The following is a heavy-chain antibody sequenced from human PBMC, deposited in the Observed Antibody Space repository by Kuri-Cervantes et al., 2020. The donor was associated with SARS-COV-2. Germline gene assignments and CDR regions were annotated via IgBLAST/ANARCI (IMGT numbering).Heavy chain of an antibody. Sequence: GSLRLSSAVYGGSFGGYYWSWIRQPPGKGLEWIGEINHSGSTNYNPSLKSRVTISVDTSKNQFSLKLSSVTAADTAVYYCARGGRIAVAGILLPLYYYGMDVWGQGTTVTVSS. J-gene: IGHJ6*02. D-gene: IGHD6-19*01. CDR2: INHSGST. CDR3: ARGGRIAVAGILLPLYYYGMDV. V-gene: IGHV4-34*01. CDR1: GGSFGGYY.